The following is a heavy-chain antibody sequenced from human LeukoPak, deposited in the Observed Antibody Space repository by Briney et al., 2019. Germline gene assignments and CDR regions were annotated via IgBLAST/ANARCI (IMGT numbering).Heavy chain of an antibody. V-gene: IGHV4-4*02. CDR1: GGSISSSNW. J-gene: IGHJ6*03. D-gene: IGHD3-10*01. CDR3: ARVEEGYGSGRRENYFYYYMDV. CDR2: IYYTGST. Sequence: PSETLSLTCAVSGGSISSSNWWTWVRQPPGKGLKWIGYIYYTGSTNYNPSLKSRVTISVDTSKNQFSLKLSSVTAADTAVYYCARVEEGYGSGRRENYFYYYMDVWGKGTTVTISS.